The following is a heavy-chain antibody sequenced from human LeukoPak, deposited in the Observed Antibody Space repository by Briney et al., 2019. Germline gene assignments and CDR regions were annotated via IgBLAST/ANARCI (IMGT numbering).Heavy chain of an antibody. Sequence: ASVKVSCKASGYTFTSYGISWVRQAPGQGLEWMGWISAYNGNTNYAQELQGRVTMTTDTSTSTAYMELRSLRSDDTAVYYCARDDYYDSSDYPRGDYWGQGTLVTVSS. CDR3: ARDDYYDSSDYPRGDY. CDR2: ISAYNGNT. CDR1: GYTFTSYG. J-gene: IGHJ4*02. V-gene: IGHV1-18*01. D-gene: IGHD3-22*01.